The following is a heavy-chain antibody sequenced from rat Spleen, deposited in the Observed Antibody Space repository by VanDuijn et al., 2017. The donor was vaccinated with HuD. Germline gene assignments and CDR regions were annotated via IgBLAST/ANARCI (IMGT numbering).Heavy chain of an antibody. J-gene: IGHJ3*01. CDR3: ASLYYTGDGAY. D-gene: IGHD1-1*01. CDR2: ISYEGSST. V-gene: IGHV5-22*01. CDR1: GFTFSDYY. Sequence: EVQLVESGGGLVQPGRSLKLSCAVSGFTFSDYYMAWVRQAPKKGLEWVAGISYEGSSTYYGDSVKGRFTMSRDNAKNTLYLQMNSLRSEDTASYYCASLYYTGDGAYWGQGTLVTVSS.